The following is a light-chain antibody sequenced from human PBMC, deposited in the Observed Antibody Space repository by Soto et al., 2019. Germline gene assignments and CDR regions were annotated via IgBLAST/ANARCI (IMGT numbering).Light chain of an antibody. CDR1: QSISSW. J-gene: IGKJ2*01. V-gene: IGKV1-5*03. CDR2: KAS. CDR3: QQYNSYSRYT. Sequence: DIQMTQSPSTPSASVGDRVTITCRASQSISSWLAWYQQKPGKAPKLLIYKASSLESGVPSRFSGSGSGTEFTLTISSLQPDDFATYYCQQYNSYSRYTFGQGTKLEIK.